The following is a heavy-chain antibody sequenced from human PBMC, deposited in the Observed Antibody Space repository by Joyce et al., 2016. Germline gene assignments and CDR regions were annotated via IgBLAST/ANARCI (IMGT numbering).Heavy chain of an antibody. CDR2: IIPLAATP. CDR3: ARGGTYYDIVTGYSHFDY. Sequence: VQLVQSGAEVKKPGSSVEVSCKVSGGTFSNYVINWIRQGPGQGLEWMGDIIPLAATPKYAKKCQGRLTITADESTTTVSMKLSSLRSEDTAVYYCARGGTYYDIVTGYSHFDYWGQGALVTVSS. CDR1: GGTFSNYV. D-gene: IGHD3-9*01. V-gene: IGHV1-69*12. J-gene: IGHJ4*02.